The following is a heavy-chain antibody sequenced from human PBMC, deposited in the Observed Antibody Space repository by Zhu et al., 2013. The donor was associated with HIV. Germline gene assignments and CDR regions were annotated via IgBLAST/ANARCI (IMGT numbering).Heavy chain of an antibody. CDR3: ATRTKYYDFWSGSSTPFDP. V-gene: IGHV1-24*01. Sequence: QVQLVQSGAEVKKPGASVKVSCKVSGYTLTELSMHWVRQAPGKGLEWMGGFDPEDGETIYAQKFQGRVTMTEDTSTDTAYMELSSLRSEDTAVYYCATRTKYYDFWSGSSTPFDPWGQGTLVTVSS. CDR2: FDPEDGET. CDR1: GYTLTELS. J-gene: IGHJ5*02. D-gene: IGHD3-3*01.